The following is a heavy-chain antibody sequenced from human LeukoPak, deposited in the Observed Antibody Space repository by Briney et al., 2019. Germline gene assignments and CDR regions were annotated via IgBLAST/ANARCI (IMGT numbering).Heavy chain of an antibody. CDR3: AKGNYYDSSGYGSHYFDY. CDR2: ISGSGGST. J-gene: IGHJ4*02. V-gene: IGHV3-23*01. CDR1: GFTFSSYA. D-gene: IGHD3-22*01. Sequence: GGSLRLSCAASGFTFSSYAMSWVRQAPGKGLEWVSAISGSGGSTYYADSVKGRFTISRDNSKNTLYLQMNSLRAEDTAVYYCAKGNYYDSSGYGSHYFDYWGQGTLVTVSS.